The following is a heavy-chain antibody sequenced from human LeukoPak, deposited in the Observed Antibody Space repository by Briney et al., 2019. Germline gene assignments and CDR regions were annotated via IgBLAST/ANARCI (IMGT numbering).Heavy chain of an antibody. Sequence: GRSLRLSCAASGFTFSSYAMHWVRQAPGKGLEWVAVISYDGSNKYYADSVKGRFTISRDNSKNTLYLQMNSLRAEDTAVYYCAREGVYDSEGYWGQGTLVTVSS. J-gene: IGHJ4*02. CDR1: GFTFSSYA. D-gene: IGHD3-3*01. CDR2: ISYDGSNK. V-gene: IGHV3-30*04. CDR3: AREGVYDSEGY.